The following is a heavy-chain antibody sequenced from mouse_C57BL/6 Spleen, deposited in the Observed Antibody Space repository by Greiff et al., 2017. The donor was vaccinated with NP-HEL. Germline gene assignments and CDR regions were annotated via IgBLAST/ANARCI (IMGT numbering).Heavy chain of an antibody. Sequence: EVMLVESGGDLVKPGGSLKLSCAASGFTFSSYGMSWVRQTPDKRLEWVATISSGGSYTYYPDSVKGRFTISSDNAKNTLYLQMSSLKSEDTAMYYGARQRDGSYYFDYWGQGTTLTVSS. CDR2: ISSGGSYT. V-gene: IGHV5-6*01. CDR1: GFTFSSYG. J-gene: IGHJ2*01. CDR3: ARQRDGSYYFDY. D-gene: IGHD2-3*01.